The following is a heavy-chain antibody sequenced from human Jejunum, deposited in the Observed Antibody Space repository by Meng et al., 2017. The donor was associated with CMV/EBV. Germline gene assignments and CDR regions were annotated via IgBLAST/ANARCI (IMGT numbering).Heavy chain of an antibody. V-gene: IGHV4-59*01. CDR2: VSYSGTS. Sequence: VSGDSLMYYYWRWIRQSPEKGLEWIGYVSYSGTSYYNPSLKSRVTVSLDMSKSQFSLTLTSVTAADTAVYFCARDRGGLGKYFDYWGQGSLVTVSS. CDR3: ARDRGGLGKYFDY. CDR1: GDSLMYYY. J-gene: IGHJ4*02. D-gene: IGHD3-10*01.